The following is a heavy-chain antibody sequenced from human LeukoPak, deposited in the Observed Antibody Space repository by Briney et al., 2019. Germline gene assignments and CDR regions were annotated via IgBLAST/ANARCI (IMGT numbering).Heavy chain of an antibody. V-gene: IGHV3-64*01. J-gene: IGHJ4*02. CDR1: GFTFSSYA. Sequence: GGSLRLSCAASGFTFSSYAMHWVRQAPGKGLEYVSAISSNGGSRYYANSVKGRFTISRDNSKNALYLQMGSLRAEDMAVYYCAREPEWELSGGDYWGQGTLVTVSS. CDR2: ISSNGGSR. CDR3: AREPEWELSGGDY. D-gene: IGHD1-26*01.